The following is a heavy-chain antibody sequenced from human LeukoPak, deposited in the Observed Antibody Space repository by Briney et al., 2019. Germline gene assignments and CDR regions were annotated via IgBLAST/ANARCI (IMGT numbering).Heavy chain of an antibody. V-gene: IGHV4-59*01. Sequence: PSETLSLTCSVSGDSIRRYFWSWIRLSPGKGLEWIGYVHHSGTSRYKPSLESRVTISLDTSENQFSLTLKSVTAADTALYYCAGAEIDRLRSPGTLYYIDAWGPGTLVTVFS. CDR2: VHHSGTS. CDR3: AGAEIDRLRSPGTLYYIDA. D-gene: IGHD5-12*01. CDR1: GDSIRRYF. J-gene: IGHJ5*02.